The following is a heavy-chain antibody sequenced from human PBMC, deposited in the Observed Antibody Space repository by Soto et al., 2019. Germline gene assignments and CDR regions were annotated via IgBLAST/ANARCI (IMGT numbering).Heavy chain of an antibody. CDR2: IGTIRDT. V-gene: IGHV3-13*01. CDR1: GFTFSTYD. D-gene: IGHD2-8*01. CDR3: ARGRSNQYESSPPPKFDP. Sequence: EVQLVESGGGLVQPGGSLSLSCAASGFTFSTYDMHWVRQAPGKGLEWVSAIGTIRDTYYLDSVKGRFTISRENAKNSVYLQMNSLRAGDTAVYYCARGRSNQYESSPPPKFDPWGRGTLVTVSS. J-gene: IGHJ5*02.